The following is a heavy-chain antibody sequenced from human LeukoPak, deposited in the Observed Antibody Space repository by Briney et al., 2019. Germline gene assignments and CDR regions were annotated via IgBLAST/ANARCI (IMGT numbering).Heavy chain of an antibody. CDR1: GYSFNAYA. D-gene: IGHD2-21*02. J-gene: IGHJ6*02. Sequence: GGSLRLSCAASGYSFNAYAMSWVRQAPGKGLEWVSSITGDGNTVIYADSVKGRFTISRNYSKNTLYLQMNSLRVEDTAIYYCAKRGDYYSYYHVMEVWGQGTTVIVSS. V-gene: IGHV3-23*01. CDR3: AKRGDYYSYYHVMEV. CDR2: ITGDGNTV.